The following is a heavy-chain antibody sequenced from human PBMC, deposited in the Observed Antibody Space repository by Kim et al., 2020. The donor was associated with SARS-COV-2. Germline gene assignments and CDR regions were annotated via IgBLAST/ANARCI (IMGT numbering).Heavy chain of an antibody. Sequence: SETLSLTCTVSGGSISSYYWSWIRQPPGKGLEWIGYIYYSGSTNYNPSLKSRVTISVDTSKNQFSLKLSSVTAADTAVYYCARASLGYSSGWFVDYWGQG. J-gene: IGHJ4*02. V-gene: IGHV4-59*01. CDR2: IYYSGST. D-gene: IGHD6-19*01. CDR1: GGSISSYY. CDR3: ARASLGYSSGWFVDY.